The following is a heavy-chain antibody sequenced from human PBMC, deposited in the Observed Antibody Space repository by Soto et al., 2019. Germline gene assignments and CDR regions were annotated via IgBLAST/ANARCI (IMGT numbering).Heavy chain of an antibody. V-gene: IGHV3-23*01. CDR3: VKGGPTVIYFDH. CDR1: GFSFGSYA. Sequence: EVQLLESGGGLVQPGVSLRLSCAAAGFSFGSYAMTWVSQAPGKGLEWVSRIGGHGHTTHYAEFLQCRFIISRDDSEKTMDIQMNSLRVEDTAVYYCVKGGPTVIYFDHWGQGNLVSVSS. J-gene: IGHJ4*02. D-gene: IGHD4-17*01. CDR2: IGGHGHTT.